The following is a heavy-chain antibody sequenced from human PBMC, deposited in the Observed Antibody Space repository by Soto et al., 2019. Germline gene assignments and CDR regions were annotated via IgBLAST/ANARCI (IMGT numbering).Heavy chain of an antibody. V-gene: IGHV3-23*01. Sequence: EVQLLESGGGLVQPGGSLRLSCAASGFTFSSYAMSWVRQAPGKGLEWVSAISGSGGSTYYADSVKGRFTISRDNSKNPLYLQMNSLRAEDTAVYYCAKAPTYNSGGSYFDYWGQGTLVTVSS. CDR2: ISGSGGST. D-gene: IGHD3-10*01. J-gene: IGHJ4*02. CDR3: AKAPTYNSGGSYFDY. CDR1: GFTFSSYA.